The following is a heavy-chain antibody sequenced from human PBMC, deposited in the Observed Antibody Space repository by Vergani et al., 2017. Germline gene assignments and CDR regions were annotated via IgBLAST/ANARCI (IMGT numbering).Heavy chain of an antibody. CDR2: IIPILGIA. CDR3: ARQPLDGDYVRGEYYYMDV. CDR1: GGTFSSYA. V-gene: IGHV1-69*04. D-gene: IGHD4-17*01. Sequence: QVQLVQSGAEVKKPGSSVKVSCKASGGTFSSYAISWVRQAPGQGLEWMGRIIPILGIANYAQKFQGRVTITEDKSTSTAYMELRSLRSEDKAVYYCARQPLDGDYVRGEYYYMDVWGKGTTVTVSS. J-gene: IGHJ6*03.